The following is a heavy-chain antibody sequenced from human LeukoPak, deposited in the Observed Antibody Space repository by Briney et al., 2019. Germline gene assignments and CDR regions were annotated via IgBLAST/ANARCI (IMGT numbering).Heavy chain of an antibody. CDR3: ARDQLRYFDWLLRYYYYGMDV. CDR1: GFTFSSYS. V-gene: IGHV3-48*01. CDR2: ISSSSSTI. D-gene: IGHD3-9*01. J-gene: IGHJ6*02. Sequence: GGSLRLSCAASGFTFSSYSMNWVRQAPGKGLEWVSYISSSSSTIYYADSVKGRFTISRDNAKNSLYLQMNSLGAEDTAVYYCARDQLRYFDWLLRYYYYGMDVWGQGTTVTVSS.